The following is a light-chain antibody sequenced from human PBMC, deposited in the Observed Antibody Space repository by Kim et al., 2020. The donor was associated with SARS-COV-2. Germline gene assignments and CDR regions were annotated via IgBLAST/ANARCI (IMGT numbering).Light chain of an antibody. J-gene: IGKJ1*01. CDR2: GAS. CDR3: QQYNDWPRT. Sequence: VSPGGRATLSCRARQSVSSDLAWYQQKPGQAPRLLVSGASTRATGVPGRFSGSGSGTEFTLTITSLQSEDFAVYYCQQYNDWPRTFGQGTKVDIK. CDR1: QSVSSD. V-gene: IGKV3-15*01.